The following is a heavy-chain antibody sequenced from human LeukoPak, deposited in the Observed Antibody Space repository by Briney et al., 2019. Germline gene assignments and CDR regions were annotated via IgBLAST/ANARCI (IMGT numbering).Heavy chain of an antibody. J-gene: IGHJ4*02. V-gene: IGHV3-66*01. CDR1: GFTVSSNY. CDR3: ARDFPYSGYGFNY. D-gene: IGHD5-12*01. Sequence: GGSLRLSCAASGFTVSSNYMSWVRQAPGKGLEWVSVIYSGGSTYYADSVKGRFTISRDNSKNTLYLQMNSLRAEDTAVYYCARDFPYSGYGFNYWGQGTLVTVSS. CDR2: IYSGGST.